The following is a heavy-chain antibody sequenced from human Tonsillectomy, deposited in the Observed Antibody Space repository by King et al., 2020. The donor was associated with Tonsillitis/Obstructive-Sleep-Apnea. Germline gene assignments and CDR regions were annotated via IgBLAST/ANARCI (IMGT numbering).Heavy chain of an antibody. V-gene: IGHV1-69*01. CDR3: ARYPIGYESSGPYCYYMDV. J-gene: IGHJ6*03. CDR1: GGTFSSYG. D-gene: IGHD3-22*01. Sequence: VQLVESGAEVKKPGSSVKVSCKASGGTFSSYGISWVRQAPGQGLEWMGGIIPIFGTANYAQKFQGRVTITADESTSTAYMELSSLRSEDTAVYYCARYPIGYESSGPYCYYMDVWGKGTTVTVSS. CDR2: IIPIFGTA.